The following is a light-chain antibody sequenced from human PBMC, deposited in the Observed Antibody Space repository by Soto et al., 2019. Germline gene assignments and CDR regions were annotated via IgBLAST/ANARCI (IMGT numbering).Light chain of an antibody. Sequence: QSALTQPASVSGSPGQSITISCTGTSGDVGGYNYVSWYQQHPGKAPKLMIYDVSNRPSGVSNRFSGSKSGNTASLTISGLQAEDEADYYCSSYTSSSNWVFGGGTKLTVL. CDR3: SSYTSSSNWV. J-gene: IGLJ3*02. CDR2: DVS. V-gene: IGLV2-14*01. CDR1: SGDVGGYNY.